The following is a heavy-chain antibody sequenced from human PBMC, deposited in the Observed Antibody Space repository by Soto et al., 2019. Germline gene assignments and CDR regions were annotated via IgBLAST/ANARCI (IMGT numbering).Heavy chain of an antibody. Sequence: ASVKVSCKASGYTFTSYAMHWVRQAPGQRLEWMGWINAGNGNTKYSQKFQARVTITRDTSASTAYMELSSLRSEDTAVYYCARGSSAAGTRISALDYWGQGTLVTVSS. J-gene: IGHJ4*02. CDR3: ARGSSAAGTRISALDY. D-gene: IGHD6-13*01. CDR2: INAGNGNT. V-gene: IGHV1-3*01. CDR1: GYTFTSYA.